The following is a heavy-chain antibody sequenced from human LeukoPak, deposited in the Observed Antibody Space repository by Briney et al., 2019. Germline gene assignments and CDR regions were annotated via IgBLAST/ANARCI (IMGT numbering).Heavy chain of an antibody. CDR1: GFTFSSYE. CDR3: AKGRAGNYYYDSSDY. Sequence: GGSLRLSCAASGFTFSSYEMNWVRQAPGKGLEWVSYISSSGSTIYYADSVKGRFTISRDNAKNSLYLQMNSLRAEDTAVYYCAKGRAGNYYYDSSDYWGQGTLVTVSS. V-gene: IGHV3-48*03. D-gene: IGHD3-22*01. CDR2: ISSSGSTI. J-gene: IGHJ4*02.